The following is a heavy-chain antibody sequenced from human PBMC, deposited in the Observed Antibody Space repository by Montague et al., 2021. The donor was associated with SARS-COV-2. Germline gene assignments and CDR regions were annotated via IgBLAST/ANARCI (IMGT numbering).Heavy chain of an antibody. CDR3: VRATLYMDV. CDR2: IKLDVSEE. Sequence: SLRLSCAASGFIFGDYWMSWVRQAPGKGLEWVANIKLDVSEEYSMDSVKGRFTVSRDNARNSLYRQMNSLRAEDTAVYYFVRATLYMDVWGEGTTVAVSS. J-gene: IGHJ6*03. V-gene: IGHV3-7*01. CDR1: GFIFGDYW.